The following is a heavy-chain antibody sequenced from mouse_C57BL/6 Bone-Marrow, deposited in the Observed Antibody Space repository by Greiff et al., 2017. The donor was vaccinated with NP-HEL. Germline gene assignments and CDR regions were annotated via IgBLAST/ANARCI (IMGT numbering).Heavy chain of an antibody. Sequence: EVQLQQSGTVLARPGASVKMSCKTSGYTFTSYWMHWVKQRPGQGLAWIGAIYPGNSDTSYNQKFKGKAKLTAVTSASTAYMELCSLTNEDSAVYYCTSYDYGKAWFAYWGQGTLVTVSA. CDR1: GYTFTSYW. J-gene: IGHJ3*01. D-gene: IGHD2-4*01. CDR3: TSYDYGKAWFAY. V-gene: IGHV1-5*01. CDR2: IYPGNSDT.